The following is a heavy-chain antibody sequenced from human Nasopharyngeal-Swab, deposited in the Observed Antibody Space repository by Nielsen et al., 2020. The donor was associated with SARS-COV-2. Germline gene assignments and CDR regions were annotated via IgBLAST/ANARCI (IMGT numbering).Heavy chain of an antibody. CDR3: ARDGGYYGSGSYYH. CDR1: GFTFSSYW. J-gene: IGHJ5*02. CDR2: IKQDGSET. D-gene: IGHD3-10*01. Sequence: GGSLRLSCAASGFTFSSYWMSWVRQAPGQGLEWVANIKQDGSETYYVDSVKGRFTISRDNAKNSLYLQMNSLRAEDTAVYYCARDGGYYGSGSYYHWGQGTLVTVSS. V-gene: IGHV3-7*01.